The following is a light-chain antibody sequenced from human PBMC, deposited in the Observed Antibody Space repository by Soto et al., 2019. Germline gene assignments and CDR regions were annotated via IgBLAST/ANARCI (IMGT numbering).Light chain of an antibody. J-gene: IGKJ5*01. CDR2: DAS. Sequence: EIVLTQSPATLSLSPGETATLSCRASQSVTSFLAWYQQKPGQTPRLLIYDASIRATGIPARFSGSGSGTDFTLTSSNLEPEDFAVYYCQQRSYLISFGQGTRLEIK. V-gene: IGKV3-11*01. CDR1: QSVTSF. CDR3: QQRSYLIS.